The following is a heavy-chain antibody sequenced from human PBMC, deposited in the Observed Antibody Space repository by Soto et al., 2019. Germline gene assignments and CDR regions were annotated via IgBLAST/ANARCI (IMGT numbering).Heavy chain of an antibody. Sequence: GASVKVSCKASGYTFTSYDINWVRKATGQGLERMGWMNPNSGNTGYAQKFQGRVTMTRNTSISTAYMELSSLRSEDTAVYYCARGRDIVLMGMDYYDYWGQGTLVTVSS. V-gene: IGHV1-8*01. CDR2: MNPNSGNT. CDR1: GYTFTSYD. J-gene: IGHJ4*02. CDR3: ARGRDIVLMGMDYYDY. D-gene: IGHD2-8*01.